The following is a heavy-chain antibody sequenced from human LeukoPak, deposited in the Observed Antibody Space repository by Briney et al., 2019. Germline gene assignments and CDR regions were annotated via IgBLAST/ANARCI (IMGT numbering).Heavy chain of an antibody. V-gene: IGHV3-9*01. CDR1: GFTFDDYA. CDR2: ISWNSGSI. J-gene: IGHJ4*02. Sequence: GGSLRLSCAASGFTFDDYAMHWVRQAPGKGLEWVSGISWNSGSIGYADSVKGRYTISRDNAKNSLYLQMNSLRAEDTALYYCAKDRNGSYYRPYYFDYWGQGTLVTVSS. D-gene: IGHD1-26*01. CDR3: AKDRNGSYYRPYYFDY.